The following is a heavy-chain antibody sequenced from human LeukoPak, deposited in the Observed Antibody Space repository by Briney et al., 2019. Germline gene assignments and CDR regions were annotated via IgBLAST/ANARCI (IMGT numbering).Heavy chain of an antibody. Sequence: SQTPSLTCAVSGGSISSGGYSWSWIRQPPGKGLEWIGYIYHSGSTYYNPSLKSRATISVDRSKNQFSLKLSSVTAAHTAVYYCASYGSGSYYYGFDPWGQGTLVTVPS. D-gene: IGHD3-10*01. CDR2: IYHSGST. CDR1: GGSISSGGYS. J-gene: IGHJ5*02. CDR3: ASYGSGSYYYGFDP. V-gene: IGHV4-30-2*01.